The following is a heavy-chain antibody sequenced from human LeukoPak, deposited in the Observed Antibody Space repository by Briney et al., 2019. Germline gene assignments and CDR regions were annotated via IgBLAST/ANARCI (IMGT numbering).Heavy chain of an antibody. CDR3: ARHNGYAKDF. CDR1: GGSVSSNNW. D-gene: IGHD5-12*01. V-gene: IGHV4-4*02. CDR2: IHHSGST. Sequence: PSETLSLTCAISGGSVSSNNWWSWVRQPPGKGLEWIAEIHHSGSTNSNPSLKSRVTISVDKSKNELCLKVSSVTAADTAVYYCARHNGYAKDFWGQGTLVTVFS. J-gene: IGHJ4*02.